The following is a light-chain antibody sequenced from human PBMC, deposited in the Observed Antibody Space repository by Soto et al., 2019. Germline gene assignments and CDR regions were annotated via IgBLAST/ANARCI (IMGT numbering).Light chain of an antibody. CDR3: QQIDSYPRT. CDR2: AAS. J-gene: IGKJ1*01. V-gene: IGKV1-9*01. Sequence: IQLTQSPSSLSASVGDRVTITCRAGQGISSSLAWYQQKPGKAPNLLISAASTFQTGVPSRFSGSRSGTDFALTISSLQPEDFATYYCQQIDSYPRTFGQGTKVEIK. CDR1: QGISSS.